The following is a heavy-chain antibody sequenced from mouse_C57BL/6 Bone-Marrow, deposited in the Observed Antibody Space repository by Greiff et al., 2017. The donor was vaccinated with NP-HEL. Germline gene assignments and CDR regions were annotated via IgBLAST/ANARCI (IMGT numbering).Heavy chain of an antibody. D-gene: IGHD1-1*01. CDR3: VRHGLLRAY. CDR2: IRSKSNNYAT. V-gene: IGHV10-1*01. CDR1: GFSFNTYA. Sequence: DVHLVESGGGLVQPKGSLKLSCAASGFSFNTYAMNWVRQAPGKGLEWVARIRSKSNNYATYYADSVKDRFTISRDDSESMLYLEMNNLKTEDTAMYYCVRHGLLRAYWGQGTLVTVSA. J-gene: IGHJ3*01.